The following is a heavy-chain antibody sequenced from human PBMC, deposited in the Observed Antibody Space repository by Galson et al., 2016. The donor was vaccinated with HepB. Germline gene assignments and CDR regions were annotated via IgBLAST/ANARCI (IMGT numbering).Heavy chain of an antibody. Sequence: SLRLSCAASGFTFSNSDMSWVRQALGKGLEWVSAISGSGGRTYYADSVKGRFTISRDNSKNTLYLQMNSLGADDMAVYYCAKDPDTSAWWTRICDYWGQGTLVTVSS. CDR2: ISGSGGRT. CDR1: GFTFSNSD. D-gene: IGHD6-19*01. V-gene: IGHV3-23*01. CDR3: AKDPDTSAWWTRICDY. J-gene: IGHJ4*02.